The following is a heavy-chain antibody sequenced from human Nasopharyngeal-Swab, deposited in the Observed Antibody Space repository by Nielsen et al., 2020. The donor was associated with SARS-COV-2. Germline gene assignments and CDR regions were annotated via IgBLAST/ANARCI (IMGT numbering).Heavy chain of an antibody. CDR1: GDSISRGGYY. Sequence: SETLSLTCTVSGDSISRGGYYWSWIRQHPGKGPEWIGFSYYSGSTYYNPSLKSRITISVDMSKNQFSLNLRSVTAADTAVYYCAREEGYGMDVWGQGTTVTVSS. J-gene: IGHJ6*02. CDR2: SYYSGST. CDR3: AREEGYGMDV. V-gene: IGHV4-31*03.